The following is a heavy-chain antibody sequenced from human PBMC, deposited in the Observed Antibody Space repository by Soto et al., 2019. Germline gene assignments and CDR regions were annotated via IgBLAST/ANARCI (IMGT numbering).Heavy chain of an antibody. CDR3: AKDRVIQLLPIWPDP. CDR2: VSSDGNNK. J-gene: IGHJ5*02. Sequence: GGSLRLSCAASGFSFSKYGMHWGRQAPGKGLEWVAFVSSDGNNKYYGDSVKGRFTISRDNSKNMVFLQVDSLRVDDTAVYYCAKDRVIQLLPIWPDPWGQGTLVTVSS. D-gene: IGHD2-2*01. V-gene: IGHV3-30*18. CDR1: GFSFSKYG.